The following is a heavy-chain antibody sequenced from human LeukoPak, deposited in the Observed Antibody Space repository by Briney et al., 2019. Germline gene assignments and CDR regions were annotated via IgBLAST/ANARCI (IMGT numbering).Heavy chain of an antibody. V-gene: IGHV1-69*13. D-gene: IGHD6-6*01. CDR3: ATQSHDTSIAARPEYFQH. J-gene: IGHJ1*01. Sequence: ASVKVSCKASGGTFSSYAISWVRQAPGQGLEWMGGIIPIFGTANYAQKFQGRVTITADESTSTAYMELSSLRSEDTAVYYCATQSHDTSIAARPEYFQHWGQGTLVTVSS. CDR2: IIPIFGTA. CDR1: GGTFSSYA.